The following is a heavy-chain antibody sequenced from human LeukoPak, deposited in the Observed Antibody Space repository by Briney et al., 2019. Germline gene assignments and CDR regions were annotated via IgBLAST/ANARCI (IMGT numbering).Heavy chain of an antibody. D-gene: IGHD2-8*01. CDR2: ISGPGDSI. J-gene: IGHJ5*01. Sequence: PGGSLTLSCAASGFTFSSYEMNWVRQGPGKGLEWVSYISGPGDSIYYADSVRGRYVLSRDSAKNSVYLQMNSLRADDTAVYYCAKYGIVLPPGSHIPHWFDFWGQGSLVTVTS. V-gene: IGHV3-48*03. CDR3: AKYGIVLPPGSHIPHWFDF. CDR1: GFTFSSYE.